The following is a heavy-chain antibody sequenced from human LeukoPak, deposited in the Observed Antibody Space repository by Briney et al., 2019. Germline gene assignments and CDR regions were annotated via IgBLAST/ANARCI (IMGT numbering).Heavy chain of an antibody. CDR3: ARAVDYRNYFDY. D-gene: IGHD4-11*01. J-gene: IGHJ4*02. CDR2: IYHSGTT. Sequence: KPSETLSLTCTVSGDSMTRGGYYWSWVRQHPGKGLEWVGFIYHSGTTFYNPSLESRATISVDTSQNQFSLKLTSVTAADTAVYYCARAVDYRNYFDYWGQGTLATVSS. V-gene: IGHV4-31*03. CDR1: GDSMTRGGYY.